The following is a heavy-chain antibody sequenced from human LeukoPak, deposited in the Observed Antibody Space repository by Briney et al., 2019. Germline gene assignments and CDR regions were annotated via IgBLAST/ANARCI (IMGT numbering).Heavy chain of an antibody. Sequence: GASVTVSCKASGYTFTSYGISWVRQAPGQGLEWMGWINPNSGGTNYAQKFQGRVTMTRDTSISTAYMELSRLRSDDTAVYYCARDYYGSGSYYNEGWFDPWGQGTLVTVSS. CDR1: GYTFTSYG. D-gene: IGHD3-10*01. J-gene: IGHJ5*02. CDR2: INPNSGGT. CDR3: ARDYYGSGSYYNEGWFDP. V-gene: IGHV1-2*02.